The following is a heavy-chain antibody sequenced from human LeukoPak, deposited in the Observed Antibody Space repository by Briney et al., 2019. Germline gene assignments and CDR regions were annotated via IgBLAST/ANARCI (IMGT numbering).Heavy chain of an antibody. V-gene: IGHV4-59*01. D-gene: IGHD6-19*01. J-gene: IGHJ6*02. CDR2: IYYSGST. CDR3: ARYIAVAGYYYGMDV. Sequence: SETLSLTCTISGGSISSYYWSWIRQAPGKGLEWMGYIYYSGSTNYNPSLKSRVTISVDTSKNQFSLKLSSVTAADTAVYYCARYIAVAGYYYGMDVWGQGTTVTVSS. CDR1: GGSISSYY.